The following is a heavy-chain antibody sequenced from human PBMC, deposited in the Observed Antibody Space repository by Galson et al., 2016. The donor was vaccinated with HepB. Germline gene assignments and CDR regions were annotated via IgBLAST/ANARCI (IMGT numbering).Heavy chain of an antibody. J-gene: IGHJ4*02. CDR2: ITKSGGDT. V-gene: IGHV3-23*01. CDR1: GFTFRSYA. Sequence: SLRLSCAASGFTFRSYAMGWARQAPGKGPEWVSSITKSGGDTYYADSVKGRFTISRDNSKNTLSLQMNGLSAGDTALYYCAKESGSLWFGETDYFDFWGQGALVTVSS. D-gene: IGHD3-10*01. CDR3: AKESGSLWFGETDYFDF.